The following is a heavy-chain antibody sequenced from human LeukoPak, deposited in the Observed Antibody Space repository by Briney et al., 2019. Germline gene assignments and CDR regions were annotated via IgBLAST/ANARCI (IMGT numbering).Heavy chain of an antibody. V-gene: IGHV3-11*01. CDR1: GFTFSDYY. Sequence: GGSLRLSCAASGFTFSDYYMNWIRQAPGKGLEWVSYISSSGSTIYYADSVKGRFTISRDNAKNSLYLQMNSLRAEDTAVYYCARVSESAAGTETFDYWGQGTLVTVSS. J-gene: IGHJ4*02. CDR3: ARVSESAAGTETFDY. CDR2: ISSSGSTI. D-gene: IGHD6-13*01.